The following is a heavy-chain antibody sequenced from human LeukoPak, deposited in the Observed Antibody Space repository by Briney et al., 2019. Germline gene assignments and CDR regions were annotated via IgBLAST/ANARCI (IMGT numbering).Heavy chain of an antibody. CDR1: GFTFSSYE. CDR2: ISSSGSTI. CDR3: VAITYHDILTGSGPSYYFYF. Sequence: GGSLRLSCAASGFTFSSYEMNWVRQAPGKGLEWVSYISSSGSTIYYADSVKGRFTISRDNAKNSLYLQMNSLRAEDTAVYYCVAITYHDILTGSGPSYYFYFWGQGTLVTVSS. J-gene: IGHJ4*02. D-gene: IGHD3-9*01. V-gene: IGHV3-48*03.